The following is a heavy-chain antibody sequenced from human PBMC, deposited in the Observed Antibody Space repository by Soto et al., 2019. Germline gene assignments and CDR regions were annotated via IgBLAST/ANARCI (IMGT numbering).Heavy chain of an antibody. CDR1: GFTFSSYA. Sequence: PGGSLRLSCAASGFTFSSYAMHWVRQAPGKGLEWVAVISYDGSNKYYADSVKGRFTISRDNSKNTLYLQMNSLRAEDTAVYYCARSAVAGVFDYWGQGTLVTVSS. CDR3: ARSAVAGVFDY. V-gene: IGHV3-30-3*01. D-gene: IGHD6-19*01. CDR2: ISYDGSNK. J-gene: IGHJ4*02.